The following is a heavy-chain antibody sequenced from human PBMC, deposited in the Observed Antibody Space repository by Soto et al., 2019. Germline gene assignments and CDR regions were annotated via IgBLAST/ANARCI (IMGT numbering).Heavy chain of an antibody. CDR2: VRSKAYGGTT. CDR1: GFTFGDYA. D-gene: IGHD6-13*01. CDR3: ARYTYTSRYSYYGMDV. J-gene: IGHJ6*02. V-gene: IGHV3-49*03. Sequence: LRLSCTTSGFTFGDYAMSWFRQAPGKGLEWVGVVRSKAYGGTTDYAASVKGRFDISRDDSKSIAYLQMNSVTTEDTAVYFCARYTYTSRYSYYGMDVWGHGTTVTVSS.